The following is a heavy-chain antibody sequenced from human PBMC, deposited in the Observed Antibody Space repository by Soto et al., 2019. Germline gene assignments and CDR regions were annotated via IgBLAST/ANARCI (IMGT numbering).Heavy chain of an antibody. CDR3: ASRYGSCFDY. Sequence: SETRSRTCSVACGSISSVLYSCNCIRQPPGNGLEWIGYIYHSGGTYYNPSLKSRVTISVDTSKNQFSLKLSSVTAADTAVYYCASRYGSCFDYWGQGTLVTVSS. V-gene: IGHV4-30-2*01. CDR1: CGSISSVLYS. J-gene: IGHJ4*02. D-gene: IGHD5-18*01. CDR2: IYHSGGT.